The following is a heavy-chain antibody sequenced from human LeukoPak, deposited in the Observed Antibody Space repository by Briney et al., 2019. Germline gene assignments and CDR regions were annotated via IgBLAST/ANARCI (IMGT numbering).Heavy chain of an antibody. Sequence: PSETLSLTCTVSGGSISSYYWSWIRQSPGKGLEWIGYIYYSGSTNYNPSLKSRVTISVDTSKNQFSLKLSSVTAADTAVYYCARKWGSGWYLDAFDIWGQGTMVTVSS. J-gene: IGHJ3*02. V-gene: IGHV4-59*01. CDR3: ARKWGSGWYLDAFDI. D-gene: IGHD6-19*01. CDR1: GGSISSYY. CDR2: IYYSGST.